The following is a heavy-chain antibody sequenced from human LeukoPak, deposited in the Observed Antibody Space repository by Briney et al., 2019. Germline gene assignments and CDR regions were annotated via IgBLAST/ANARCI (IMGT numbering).Heavy chain of an antibody. J-gene: IGHJ4*02. V-gene: IGHV3-11*06. CDR1: GFTFSDYY. Sequence: PGGSLRLSCAASGFTFSDYYMSWIRQAPGKGLEWVSYISSSSSYTNYAGSVKGRFTISRDNAKNSLYLQMNSLRAEDTAVYYCHCSSTSCRGHWGQGTLVTVSS. CDR2: ISSSSSYT. CDR3: HCSSTSCRGH. D-gene: IGHD2-2*01.